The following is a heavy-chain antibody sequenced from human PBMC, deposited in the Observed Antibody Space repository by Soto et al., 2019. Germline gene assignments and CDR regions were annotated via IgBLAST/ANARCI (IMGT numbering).Heavy chain of an antibody. J-gene: IGHJ4*02. V-gene: IGHV1-69*01. CDR2: IIPVFGTT. Sequence: PLVQSGPEVKKPGSSVKVSCKDSGGLFSSFAISWVRQAPGQGLEWLGGIIPVFGTTNYAEKFQDRVTITADESTNTAYMELSGLRSEDTAIYYCARGGGPYVWFNEFWGQGTLVTVSS. D-gene: IGHD3-16*01. CDR3: ARGGGPYVWFNEF. CDR1: GGLFSSFA.